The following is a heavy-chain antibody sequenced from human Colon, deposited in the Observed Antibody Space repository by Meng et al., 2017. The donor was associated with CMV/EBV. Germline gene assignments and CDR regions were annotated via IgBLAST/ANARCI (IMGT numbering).Heavy chain of an antibody. D-gene: IGHD3-16*01. V-gene: IGHV4-59*01. CDR1: GGSISSYY. CDR2: IYYSGST. CDR3: ARDLGGDYFDY. Sequence: SETLSLTCTVSGGSISSYYWSWIRQPPGKGLERIGYIYYSGSTNYNPSLKSRVTISVDTSKNQFSLKLSSVTAADTAVYYCARDLGGDYFDYWGQGTLVTVSS. J-gene: IGHJ4*02.